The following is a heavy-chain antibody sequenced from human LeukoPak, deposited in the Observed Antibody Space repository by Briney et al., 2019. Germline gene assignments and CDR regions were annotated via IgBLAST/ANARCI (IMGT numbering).Heavy chain of an antibody. D-gene: IGHD2-15*01. CDR2: IKQDGSEE. Sequence: GGSLRLSCAASEFTFSSYWMSWVRQTPGKGLEWVANIKQDGSEEYYVDSVKGRFTISRDNAKNSLYLQMNSLRAEDTAVYYCARRLRYCSGGSCYYDAFDIWGQGTTVTVCS. J-gene: IGHJ3*02. V-gene: IGHV3-7*05. CDR1: EFTFSSYW. CDR3: ARRLRYCSGGSCYYDAFDI.